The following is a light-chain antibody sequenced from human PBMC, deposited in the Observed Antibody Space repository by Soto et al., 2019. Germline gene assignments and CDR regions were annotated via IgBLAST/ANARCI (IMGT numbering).Light chain of an antibody. J-gene: IGKJ1*01. Sequence: ETLMTQSPAPLSVSPGESATLSCRARQSVNNNLAWYQQKLGQAPRVLIYGASTRATGIQASCTGRGSGADFTLTINSLPPDDFATYYCKQYNSYWTCGQGTKVDIK. V-gene: IGKV3-15*01. CDR1: QSVNNN. CDR3: KQYNSYWT. CDR2: GAS.